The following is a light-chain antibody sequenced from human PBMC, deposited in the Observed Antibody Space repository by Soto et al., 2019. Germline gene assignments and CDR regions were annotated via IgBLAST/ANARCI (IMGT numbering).Light chain of an antibody. Sequence: QSALTQPASVSGSPGQSITISCTGTSSDVGNYKYVSWYQQHPGKAPKLMIYEVSNRPSGVSNRFSGSKSGNTASLTITGLQAEDEASYYCSSYTITHIPVIFGGGTQLTVL. J-gene: IGLJ7*01. V-gene: IGLV2-14*01. CDR1: SSDVGNYKY. CDR3: SSYTITHIPVI. CDR2: EVS.